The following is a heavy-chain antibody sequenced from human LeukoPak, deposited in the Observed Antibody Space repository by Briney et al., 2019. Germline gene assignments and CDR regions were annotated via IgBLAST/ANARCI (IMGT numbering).Heavy chain of an antibody. CDR2: IYYSGIT. J-gene: IGHJ6*03. V-gene: IGHV4-38-2*02. Sequence: SETLSLTCTVSGYSISSDYYWAWIRQPPGKGLQWIGSIYYSGITYYNPSLKSRVTISVDTSKNQFSLKLNSVTAADTAVYYCARVATTPYYYMDVWGKGTTVTVSS. CDR1: GYSISSDYY. CDR3: ARVATTPYYYMDV. D-gene: IGHD5-12*01.